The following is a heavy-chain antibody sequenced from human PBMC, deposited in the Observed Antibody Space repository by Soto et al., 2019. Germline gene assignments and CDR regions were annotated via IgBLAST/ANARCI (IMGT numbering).Heavy chain of an antibody. CDR2: IIPIFGTA. J-gene: IGHJ6*02. Sequence: SVKVSCKASGGTFSSYAISWVRQAPGQGLEWMGGIIPIFGTANYAQKFQGRVTITADESTSTAYMELSSLRSEDTAVYYCARDRVPAQYYYYGMDVWGQGTTVTVSS. D-gene: IGHD2-2*01. CDR1: GGTFSSYA. V-gene: IGHV1-69*13. CDR3: ARDRVPAQYYYYGMDV.